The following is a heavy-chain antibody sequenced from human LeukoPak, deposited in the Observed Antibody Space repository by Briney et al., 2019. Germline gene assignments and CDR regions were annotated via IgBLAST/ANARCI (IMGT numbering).Heavy chain of an antibody. CDR3: ARRRTSRLFDY. J-gene: IGHJ4*02. CDR1: GGSISSGGYY. D-gene: IGHD2-2*01. Sequence: PSQTLSLTCTVSGGSISSGGYYWSWIRQPPGKGLEWIGYIYHSGSTYYNPSLKSRVTISVDTSKNQFSLKLSSVTAADTAVYYCARRRTSRLFDYWGQGTLVTVSS. V-gene: IGHV4-30-2*01. CDR2: IYHSGST.